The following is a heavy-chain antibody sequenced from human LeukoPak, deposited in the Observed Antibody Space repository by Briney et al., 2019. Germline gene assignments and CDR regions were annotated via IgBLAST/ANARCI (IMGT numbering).Heavy chain of an antibody. D-gene: IGHD2-8*01. CDR2: INHSGST. J-gene: IGHJ4*02. Sequence: SETLSLTCAVYGGSFSGYYWSWIRQPPGKGLEWIGEINHSGSTNYNPSLKSRVTISVDTSKNQFSLKLSSVTAADTAVYYYARGTPPSATNDYWGQGTLVTVSS. CDR1: GGSFSGYY. CDR3: ARGTPPSATNDY. V-gene: IGHV4-34*01.